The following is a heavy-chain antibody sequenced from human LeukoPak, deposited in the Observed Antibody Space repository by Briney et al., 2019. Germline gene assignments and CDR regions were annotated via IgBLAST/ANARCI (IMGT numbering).Heavy chain of an antibody. V-gene: IGHV3-30-3*01. CDR3: ARDHHSGSYYFDY. D-gene: IGHD1-26*01. J-gene: IGHJ4*02. Sequence: PGRSLRLSCAASGFTFSSYAMHWVRQAPGKGLEWVAVISYDGSNKYYADSVKGRFTISRDNSKNTLYLQMNSLRAEDTAVYYCARDHHSGSYYFDYWGQGTLVTVSS. CDR2: ISYDGSNK. CDR1: GFTFSSYA.